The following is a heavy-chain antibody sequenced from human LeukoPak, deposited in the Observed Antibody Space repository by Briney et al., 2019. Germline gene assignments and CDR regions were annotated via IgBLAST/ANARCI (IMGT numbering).Heavy chain of an antibody. J-gene: IGHJ6*03. CDR1: GFTFSSYA. CDR3: AKGSIPAAITYYMDV. Sequence: GGSLRLSCAASGFTFSSYAMHWVRQAPGKGLEWVAVISYDGSNKYYADSVKGRFTISRDNSKNTLYLQTNSLRAEDTAVYFCAKGSIPAAITYYMDVWGKGTTVIVSS. CDR2: ISYDGSNK. V-gene: IGHV3-30-3*01. D-gene: IGHD2-2*01.